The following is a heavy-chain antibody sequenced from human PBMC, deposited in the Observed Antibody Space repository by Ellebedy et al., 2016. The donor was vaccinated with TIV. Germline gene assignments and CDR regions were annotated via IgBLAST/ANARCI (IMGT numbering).Heavy chain of an antibody. CDR2: IYPGDSDT. CDR3: ATQAYCSGGSCYSDI. V-gene: IGHV5-51*01. Sequence: KVSCXGSGYSFTSYWIGWVRQMPGKGLEWMGIIYPGDSDTRYSPSFQGQVTISADKSISTAYLQWSSLKASDTAMYYCATQAYCSGGSCYSDIWGQGTMVTVSS. J-gene: IGHJ3*02. CDR1: GYSFTSYW. D-gene: IGHD2-15*01.